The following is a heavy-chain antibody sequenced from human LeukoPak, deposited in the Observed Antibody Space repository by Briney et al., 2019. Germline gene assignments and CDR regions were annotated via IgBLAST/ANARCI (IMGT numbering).Heavy chain of an antibody. CDR3: AKKMGTGKYYFDY. J-gene: IGHJ4*02. D-gene: IGHD3-10*01. Sequence: GGSLRLSCAASEFSFGNYAMSWVRQAPGKGLQWVSSITSSGGATYYIDSVRGRFTISRDNSKNTLYLQMNSLRADDTAVYYCAKKMGTGKYYFDYWGQGTLVTASS. CDR2: ITSSGGAT. CDR1: EFSFGNYA. V-gene: IGHV3-23*01.